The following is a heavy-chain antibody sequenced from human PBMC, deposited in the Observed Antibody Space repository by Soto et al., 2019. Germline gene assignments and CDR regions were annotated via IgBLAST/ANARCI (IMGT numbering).Heavy chain of an antibody. Sequence: GGSLRLSCAASGFTFSSYAMSWVRQAPGKGLEWVSAISGSGGSTYYADSVKGRFTISRDNSKNTLYLQMNSLRAEDTAVYYCAKGGTRSVLVPAALVFDPWGQGTLVTVSS. CDR1: GFTFSSYA. D-gene: IGHD2-2*01. CDR3: AKGGTRSVLVPAALVFDP. V-gene: IGHV3-23*01. J-gene: IGHJ5*02. CDR2: ISGSGGST.